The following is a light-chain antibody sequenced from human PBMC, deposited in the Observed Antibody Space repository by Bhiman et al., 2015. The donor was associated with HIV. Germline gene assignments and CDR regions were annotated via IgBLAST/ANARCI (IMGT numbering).Light chain of an antibody. Sequence: SYELTQPPSVSVSPGQTTTITCSGDKLGTKYVCWFQQKPGQSPVLVIYQDSKRPSGIPERFSGSNSGNTAFLTVSGLQPEDEADYYCSSYGGTTYWGMFGGGTKLTVL. J-gene: IGLJ3*02. CDR2: QDS. CDR3: SSYGGTTYWGM. CDR1: KLGTKY. V-gene: IGLV3-1*01.